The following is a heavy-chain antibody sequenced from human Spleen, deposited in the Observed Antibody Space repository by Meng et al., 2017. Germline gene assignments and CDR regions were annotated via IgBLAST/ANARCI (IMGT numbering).Heavy chain of an antibody. CDR3: ARDLYYDYVWGTYRYFDY. V-gene: IGHV1-2*06. D-gene: IGHD3-16*02. CDR1: GYTFTDYY. CDR2: INPNSGGT. J-gene: IGHJ4*02. Sequence: VKRVQSGAEVKRPGASVKVSCKASGYTFTDYYIHWVRQAPGQGLDWVGRINPNSGGTNYAQKFQGRVTMTRDTSISTAYMELSRLRSDDTAVYYCARDLYYDYVWGTYRYFDYWGQGTLVTVSS.